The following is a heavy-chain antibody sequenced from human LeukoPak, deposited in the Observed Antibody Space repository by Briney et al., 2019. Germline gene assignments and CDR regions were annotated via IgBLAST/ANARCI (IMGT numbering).Heavy chain of an antibody. J-gene: IGHJ4*02. CDR2: IWYDGSNK. V-gene: IGHV3-33*08. D-gene: IGHD3-3*01. Sequence: GGSLRLSCAASGFTFSGSAMHWVRQAPGKGLEWVAVIWYDGSNKYYADSVKGRFTISRDNSKNTLYLQMNSLRAEDTAVYYCARGDFLDYWGQGTLVTVSS. CDR3: ARGDFLDY. CDR1: GFTFSGSA.